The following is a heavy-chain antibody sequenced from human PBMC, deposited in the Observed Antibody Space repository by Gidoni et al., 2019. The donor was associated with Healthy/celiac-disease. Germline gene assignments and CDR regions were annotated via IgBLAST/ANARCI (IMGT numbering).Heavy chain of an antibody. J-gene: IGHJ4*02. V-gene: IGHV3-30*18. CDR2: ISYDGSNK. CDR3: AKDLEVERPRGAFDY. Sequence: QVQLVESGGGVVQPGRSLRLSCAASGFTFSRYGMHWVRQAPGKGLEWVAVISYDGSNKYYADSVKGRFTISRDNSKNTLYLQMNSLRAEDTAVYYCAKDLEVERPRGAFDYWGQGTLVTVSS. D-gene: IGHD1-1*01. CDR1: GFTFSRYG.